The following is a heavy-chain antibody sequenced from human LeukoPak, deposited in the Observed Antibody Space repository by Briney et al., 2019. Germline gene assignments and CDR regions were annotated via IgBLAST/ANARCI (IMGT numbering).Heavy chain of an antibody. Sequence: EASVKVSCKASGGTFSSYAISWVRQAPGQGLEWMGGIITIFGTANYAQKFQGRVTITTDESTSTAYMELSSLRSEDTAVYYCARPGRYSYGNPFDYWGQGTLVTVSS. D-gene: IGHD5-18*01. CDR3: ARPGRYSYGNPFDY. V-gene: IGHV1-69*05. CDR2: IITIFGTA. J-gene: IGHJ4*02. CDR1: GGTFSSYA.